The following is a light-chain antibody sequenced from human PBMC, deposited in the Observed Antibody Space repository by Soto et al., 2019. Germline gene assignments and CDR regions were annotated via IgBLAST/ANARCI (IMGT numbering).Light chain of an antibody. CDR3: QQYSSYPLT. J-gene: IGKJ4*01. CDR1: QGTGDW. Sequence: DIQMSQSPSTLSASVGGRVTITCRASQGTGDWLAWYQQKPGKAPKLLIYKTSTLEGGVPSRFSGSGSETEFTLTISSLQPDDFATYYCQQYSSYPLTFGGGTRWISN. V-gene: IGKV1-5*03. CDR2: KTS.